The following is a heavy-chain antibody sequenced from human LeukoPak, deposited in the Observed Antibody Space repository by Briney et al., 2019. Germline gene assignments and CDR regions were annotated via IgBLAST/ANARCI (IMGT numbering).Heavy chain of an antibody. V-gene: IGHV4-59*01. CDR2: IYYSGST. CDR3: ARDRRYSSGWYGLDY. D-gene: IGHD6-19*01. CDR1: GGSISSYY. J-gene: IGHJ4*02. Sequence: SETLSLTCTVSGGSISSYYWSWIRQPPGKGLERIGYIYYSGSTNYNPSLKSRVTISVDTSKNQFSLKLSSVTAADTAVYYCARDRRYSSGWYGLDYWGQGTLVTVSS.